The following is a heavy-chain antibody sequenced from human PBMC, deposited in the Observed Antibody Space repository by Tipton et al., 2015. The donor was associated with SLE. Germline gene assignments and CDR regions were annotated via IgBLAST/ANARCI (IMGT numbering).Heavy chain of an antibody. CDR2: MYYSGST. J-gene: IGHJ3*02. D-gene: IGHD2-2*01. Sequence: TLSLTCTVSGGSISSYYWSWIRQPPGKGLEWIGYMYYSGSTSYNPSLKSRVTISVDTSKNQFSLKLNSVTAADTAMYYCAKERGRYQLLDAFDIWGQGTMVTVSS. CDR1: GGSISSYY. V-gene: IGHV4-59*01. CDR3: AKERGRYQLLDAFDI.